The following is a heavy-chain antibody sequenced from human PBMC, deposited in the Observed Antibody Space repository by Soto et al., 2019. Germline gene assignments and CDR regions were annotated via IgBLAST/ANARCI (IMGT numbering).Heavy chain of an antibody. Sequence: QVQLVQSGAEVKKPGSSVKVSCKASGGTFSSYAISWVRQAPGQGLEWMGGIIPIFGTANYAQKFQGRVTITADESTSTAYMELSSLRSEDTAVYYCARDLGIAARPQHSTGDYWGQGTLVTVSS. CDR2: IIPIFGTA. CDR1: GGTFSSYA. CDR3: ARDLGIAARPQHSTGDY. J-gene: IGHJ4*02. V-gene: IGHV1-69*12. D-gene: IGHD6-6*01.